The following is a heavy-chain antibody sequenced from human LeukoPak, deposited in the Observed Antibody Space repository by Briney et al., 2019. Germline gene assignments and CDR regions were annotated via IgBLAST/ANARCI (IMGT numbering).Heavy chain of an antibody. CDR1: GYTFTVHY. V-gene: IGHV1-2*06. CDR2: IHPNSGDT. Sequence: ASVKVSCKASGYTFTVHYMHCVPPAPRQGREWRGRIHPNSGDTIYAQIIQGRVTMTRDTSVSTAYMELSSLTSGDTAVYHCAKNLASWGQGTLVTVSS. CDR3: AKNLAS. J-gene: IGHJ5*02. D-gene: IGHD3-3*02.